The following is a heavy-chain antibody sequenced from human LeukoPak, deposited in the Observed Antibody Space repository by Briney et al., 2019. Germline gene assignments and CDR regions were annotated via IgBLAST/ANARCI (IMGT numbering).Heavy chain of an antibody. CDR2: MNQDGSEK. CDR3: ATYTHWVAGDV. J-gene: IGHJ6*02. D-gene: IGHD3-16*01. Sequence: GSLRLSCAASGFTFSDSWMSWVRQAPGKGLEWVANMNQDGSEKDYVDSVKGRFTISRDNARNSLYLQMGSLRAEDTAVYYCATYTHWVAGDVWGQGTTVTVSS. CDR1: GFTFSDSW. V-gene: IGHV3-7*01.